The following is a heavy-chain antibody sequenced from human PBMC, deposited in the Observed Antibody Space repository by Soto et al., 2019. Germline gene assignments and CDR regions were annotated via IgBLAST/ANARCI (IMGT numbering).Heavy chain of an antibody. V-gene: IGHV3-48*03. CDR3: ARNPGTTVDP. CDR1: GFTFSSYE. CDR2: ISSSGSTI. Sequence: LRLSCAASGFTFSSYEMNWVRQAPGKGLEWVSYISSSGSTIYYADSVKGRFTISRDNAKNSLYLQMNSLRAEDTAVYYCARNPGTTVDPWGQGTLVTVSS. D-gene: IGHD4-17*01. J-gene: IGHJ5*02.